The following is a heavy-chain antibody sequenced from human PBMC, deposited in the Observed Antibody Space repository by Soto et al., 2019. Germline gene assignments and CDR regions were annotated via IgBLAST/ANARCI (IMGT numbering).Heavy chain of an antibody. CDR2: IYYSGET. CDR1: GVSISGTSYY. Sequence: QLQLQESGPGLVKPSETLSLTCTVSGVSISGTSYYWGWIRQTPAKGLEWIGTIYYSGETFYNPSLKSRVTISIDKSKNHFSLNLTSVTAADTAIYYCARHGSFWGQGALVTVSS. J-gene: IGHJ1*01. D-gene: IGHD3-16*02. V-gene: IGHV4-39*01. CDR3: ARHGSF.